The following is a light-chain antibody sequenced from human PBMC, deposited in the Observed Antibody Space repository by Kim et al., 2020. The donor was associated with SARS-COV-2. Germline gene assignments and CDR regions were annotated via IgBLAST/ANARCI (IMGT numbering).Light chain of an antibody. V-gene: IGLV2-23*01. CDR1: SSDIGTYNL. CDR2: EDN. J-gene: IGLJ3*02. CDR3: CSLAGSTDHWV. Sequence: QSALTQPASVSGSPGQSLTISCTGTSSDIGTYNLVSWYQHHPGKAPKVIIYEDNKRPSGSSDRFSGSKSGNTASLTISGLQAEDEADYYCCSLAGSTDHWVFGGGTQLTVL.